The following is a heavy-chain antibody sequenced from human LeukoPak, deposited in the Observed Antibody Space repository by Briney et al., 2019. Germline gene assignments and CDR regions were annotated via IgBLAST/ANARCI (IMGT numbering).Heavy chain of an antibody. Sequence: EPGRCLRLSCAASGFTFSSYAMHWGRQAPGKGLEWVAVISYDGSNKYYADSVKGRFTISRDNSKNTLYLQMNSLRAEDTAVYYCARDRDSSGWYGLDYSGQGTLVTVSS. J-gene: IGHJ4*02. CDR3: ARDRDSSGWYGLDY. D-gene: IGHD6-19*01. CDR2: ISYDGSNK. CDR1: GFTFSSYA. V-gene: IGHV3-30-3*01.